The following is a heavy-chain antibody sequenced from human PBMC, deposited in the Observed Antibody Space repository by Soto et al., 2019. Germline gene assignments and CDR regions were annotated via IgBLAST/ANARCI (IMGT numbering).Heavy chain of an antibody. Sequence: EVQLLESGGGLVHSGGSLRLSCAASGFTFGNYALTWVRQAPGKGLEWVSTIAGGGATTVYADSVKGRFTISRDNSKNTLDLQMNSLRAEDTALYYCAKGGSSVYFYSYMDVWGKGTTVTVSS. D-gene: IGHD5-12*01. CDR3: AKGGSSVYFYSYMDV. CDR2: IAGGGATT. J-gene: IGHJ6*03. V-gene: IGHV3-23*01. CDR1: GFTFGNYA.